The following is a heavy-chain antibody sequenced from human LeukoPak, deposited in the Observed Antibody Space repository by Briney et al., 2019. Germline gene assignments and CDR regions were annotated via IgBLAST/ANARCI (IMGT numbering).Heavy chain of an antibody. CDR1: GFTFSSYW. J-gene: IGHJ4*02. Sequence: PGGSPRLSCAASGFTFSSYWMNWVRHAPGKGLVWVSRISTDGSSTFYADSVKGRFTISRDDAKNMLYLQMNSLRAEDTAVYYCARGTATSGLDNWGQGTLVTVSS. CDR3: ARGTATSGLDN. CDR2: ISTDGSST. V-gene: IGHV3-74*01. D-gene: IGHD1/OR15-1a*01.